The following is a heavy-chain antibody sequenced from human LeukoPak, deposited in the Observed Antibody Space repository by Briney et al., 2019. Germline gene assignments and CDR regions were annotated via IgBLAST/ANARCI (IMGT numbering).Heavy chain of an antibody. CDR3: AREISGPLAAAGGYYYYYMDV. Sequence: GGSLRLSCAASGFTFSNYGMSWVRQAPGKGLEWVSSISSSSSYIYYADSVKGRFTISRDNAKNSLYLQMNSLRAEDTAVYYCAREISGPLAAAGGYYYYYMDVWGKGTTVTISS. CDR2: ISSSSSYI. D-gene: IGHD6-13*01. J-gene: IGHJ6*03. V-gene: IGHV3-21*01. CDR1: GFTFSNYG.